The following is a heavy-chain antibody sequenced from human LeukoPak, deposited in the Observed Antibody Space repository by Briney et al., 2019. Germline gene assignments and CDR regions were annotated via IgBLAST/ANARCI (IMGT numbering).Heavy chain of an antibody. D-gene: IGHD3-22*01. CDR1: GFTFSSYA. CDR2: ISTNGGST. CDR3: SVMHRYYDGSGYWVQ. V-gene: IGHV3-23*01. J-gene: IGHJ4*02. Sequence: GGSLRLSCEASGFTFSSYAMSGVHQAPGKGLEWVSGISTNGGSTSYADSVKGRLTISRDNPRNMLYMEMNSLRAEDTAVNYCSVMHRYYDGSGYWVQWGQGTLVTVSS.